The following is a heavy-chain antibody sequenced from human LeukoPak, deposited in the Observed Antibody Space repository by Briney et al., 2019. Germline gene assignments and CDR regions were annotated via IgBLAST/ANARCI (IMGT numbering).Heavy chain of an antibody. CDR2: INPNSGGT. CDR3: ARERRDYNWNYDWFDP. J-gene: IGHJ5*02. CDR1: GYTFTGYY. Sequence: GASVKVSCKASGYTFTGYYMHWVRQAPGQGLEWMRWINPNSGGTNYAQKFQGRVTMTRDTSISTAYMELSRLRSDDTAVYYCARERRDYNWNYDWFDPWGQGTLVTVSS. V-gene: IGHV1-2*02. D-gene: IGHD1-7*01.